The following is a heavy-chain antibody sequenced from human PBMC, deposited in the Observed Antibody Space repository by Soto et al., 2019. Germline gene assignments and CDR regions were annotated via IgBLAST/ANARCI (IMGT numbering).Heavy chain of an antibody. V-gene: IGHV3-30-3*01. Sequence: PGGSLRLSCAASGFTFSSYAMHWVRQAPGKGLEWVAVISYDGSNKYYADSVKGRFTISRDNSKNTLYLQMNSLRAEDTAVYYCARDLILDIVLVPAAAPDYWGQGTLVTVSS. J-gene: IGHJ4*02. CDR3: ARDLILDIVLVPAAAPDY. D-gene: IGHD2-2*03. CDR1: GFTFSSYA. CDR2: ISYDGSNK.